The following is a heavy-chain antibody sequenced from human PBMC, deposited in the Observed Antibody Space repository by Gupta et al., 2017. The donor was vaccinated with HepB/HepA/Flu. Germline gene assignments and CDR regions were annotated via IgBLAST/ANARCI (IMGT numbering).Heavy chain of an antibody. CDR3: AKDDGFWNAYSDHPFDC. V-gene: IGHV3-23*01. CDR1: GFTFSNYA. D-gene: IGHD3-3*01. J-gene: IGHJ4*02. CDR2: ISGSGGST. Sequence: EVQLLESGGGLVQPGGSLRLSCAASGFTFSNYAVNWVRQAPGKGLEWVSGISGSGGSTYYADSVKGRFTISRDNSKNTLYLEMNSLRAEDTALYYCAKDDGFWNAYSDHPFDCWGQGTLVTVSS.